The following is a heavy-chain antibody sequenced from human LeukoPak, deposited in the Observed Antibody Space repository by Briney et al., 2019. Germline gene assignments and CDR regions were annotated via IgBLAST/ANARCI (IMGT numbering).Heavy chain of an antibody. CDR3: ARDSFETDIDY. V-gene: IGHV3-7*01. CDR2: IKEDGSEK. J-gene: IGHJ4*02. CDR1: GFLFSRYW. D-gene: IGHD1-14*01. Sequence: GGSLRLSCAASGFLFSRYWMGWVRQAPGKGLEWVANIKEDGSEKYYVESMKGRFTISRDNVKNSLYLQINSLRAEDTAVYYCARDSFETDIDYWGQGTLVTVSS.